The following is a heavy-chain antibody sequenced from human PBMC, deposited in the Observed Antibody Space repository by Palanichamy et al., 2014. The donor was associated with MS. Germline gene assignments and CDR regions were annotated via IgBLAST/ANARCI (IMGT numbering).Heavy chain of an antibody. V-gene: IGHV3-15*01. Sequence: EVQLVESGGGLVKPGGSLRLSCAASGFTFSNAWMSWVRQAPGKGLEWVGRIKSKTDGGTTDYAAPVKGRFTISRDDSKNTLYLQMNSLKTEDTAVYYCTTDAADSDYGDYLYWGQGTLVTVSS. J-gene: IGHJ4*02. CDR3: TTDAADSDYGDYLY. D-gene: IGHD4-17*01. CDR1: GFTFSNAW. CDR2: IKSKTDGGTT.